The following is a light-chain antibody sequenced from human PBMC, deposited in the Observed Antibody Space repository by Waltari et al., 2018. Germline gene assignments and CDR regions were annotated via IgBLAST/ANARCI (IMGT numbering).Light chain of an antibody. V-gene: IGKV1-39*01. CDR1: QSISIH. Sequence: DIQMTQSPSSLSASIGERVNITCRASQSISIHLNWYQHKPVIAHRLLIYDASTLQSGVTSRFSGGGSGTEFTLTISSLQPEDFATYYCQQSYSTPLLSFGPGTKVDIK. J-gene: IGKJ3*01. CDR2: DAS. CDR3: QQSYSTPLLS.